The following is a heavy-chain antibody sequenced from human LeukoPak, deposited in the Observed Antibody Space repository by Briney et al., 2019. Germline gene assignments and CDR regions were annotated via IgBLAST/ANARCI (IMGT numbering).Heavy chain of an antibody. CDR3: ARDLDAYSSGWYDFDY. J-gene: IGHJ4*02. D-gene: IGHD6-19*01. CDR2: INPNSGGT. Sequence: GASVKVSCKASGYTFTGYYMHWVRQAPGQGLEWMGRINPNSGGTNYAQKFQGRVTMTRDTSISTAYMELSRLRSDDTAVYYCARDLDAYSSGWYDFDYWGQGTLVTVSS. V-gene: IGHV1-2*06. CDR1: GYTFTGYY.